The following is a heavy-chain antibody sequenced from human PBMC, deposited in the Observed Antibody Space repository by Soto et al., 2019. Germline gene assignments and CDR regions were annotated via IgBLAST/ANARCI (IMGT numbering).Heavy chain of an antibody. J-gene: IGHJ5*02. Sequence: QVQLVQSGAEVKKPGSSVKVSCKASGGTFSSYTISWVRQAPGQGLEWMGRIIPILGIANYAQKFQGRVTITADKSTSTAYMELSSLRSEDTAVYYCAREWEDYYGSGSYPGWFDPWGQGTLVTVSS. CDR1: GGTFSSYT. CDR2: IIPILGIA. V-gene: IGHV1-69*08. CDR3: AREWEDYYGSGSYPGWFDP. D-gene: IGHD3-10*01.